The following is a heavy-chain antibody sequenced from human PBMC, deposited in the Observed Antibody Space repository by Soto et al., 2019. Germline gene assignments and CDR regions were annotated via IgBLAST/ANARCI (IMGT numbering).Heavy chain of an antibody. J-gene: IGHJ4*03. CDR2: INHSGST. D-gene: IGHD3-10*01. CDR3: GGHHGDYFGLGG. Sequence: PSEILSLSCAVYGGSFCGYYWSWIRQPPGKGLEWIGEINHSGSTNYNPSLKSRVTISVDTSKNQFSLKLSSVTAADTAVYYCGGHHGDYFGLGGWGQGTQVTVP. V-gene: IGHV4-34*01. CDR1: GGSFCGYY.